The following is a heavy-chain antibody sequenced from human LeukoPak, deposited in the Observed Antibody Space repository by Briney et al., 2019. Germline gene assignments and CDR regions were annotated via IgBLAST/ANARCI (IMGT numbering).Heavy chain of an antibody. CDR3: AREEICAGGTYCGGDCYSCYYGMDV. Sequence: GGSLRLSCAASGFTFSSYAMNWVRQAPGKGLEWVSYISSSGSTIYYADSVKGRFTISRDNAKNSLYLQMNSLRAEDTAVYYCAREEICAGGTYCGGDCYSCYYGMDVWGQGTTVTVSS. CDR2: ISSSGSTI. V-gene: IGHV3-48*03. CDR1: GFTFSSYA. J-gene: IGHJ6*02. D-gene: IGHD2-21*02.